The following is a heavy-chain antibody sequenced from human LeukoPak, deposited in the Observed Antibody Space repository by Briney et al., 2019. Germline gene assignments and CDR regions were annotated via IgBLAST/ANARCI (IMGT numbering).Heavy chain of an antibody. CDR2: INAGNGNT. V-gene: IGHV1-3*01. CDR3: ARVTLEWLPYFDY. CDR1: GYTFTSYA. Sequence: AAGKVSCKASGYTFTSYAMHWVRQAPGQRLEWMGWINAGNGNTKYSQKFQGRVSITRDTSASRAYMELRSLRSEDTAVYYCARVTLEWLPYFDYWGQGSLVTVSS. D-gene: IGHD3-3*01. J-gene: IGHJ4*02.